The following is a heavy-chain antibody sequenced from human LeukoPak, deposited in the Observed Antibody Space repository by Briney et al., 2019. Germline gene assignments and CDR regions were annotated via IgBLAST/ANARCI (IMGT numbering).Heavy chain of an antibody. J-gene: IGHJ4*02. CDR1: GFTFSSYE. CDR3: ARDLRCGGDCPGY. CDR2: ISGSGNTI. D-gene: IGHD2-21*02. Sequence: GGSLRLSCAASGFTFSSYEMNWVRQAPGKGLEWVSYISGSGNTIYYADSVRGRFTISRDNAKNSLYLQMNSLRAEDTAVYYCARDLRCGGDCPGYWGQGTLVTVPS. V-gene: IGHV3-48*03.